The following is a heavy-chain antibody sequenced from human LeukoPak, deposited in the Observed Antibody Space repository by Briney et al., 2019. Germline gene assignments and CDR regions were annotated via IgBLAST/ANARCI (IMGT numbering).Heavy chain of an antibody. Sequence: AASVKVSCKASGGTFSSYAISWVRQAPGQGLEWMGGIIPIFGTANYAQKFQGRVTITADESTSTAYMELSSLRSEDTAVYYCARDSPTTVTTFDYWGQGTLVTVSS. J-gene: IGHJ4*02. CDR1: GGTFSSYA. D-gene: IGHD4-17*01. CDR2: IIPIFGTA. V-gene: IGHV1-69*13. CDR3: ARDSPTTVTTFDY.